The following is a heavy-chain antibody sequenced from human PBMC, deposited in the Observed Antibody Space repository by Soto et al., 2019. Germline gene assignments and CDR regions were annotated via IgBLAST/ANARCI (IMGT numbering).Heavy chain of an antibody. CDR1: GYTFTGYY. V-gene: IGHV1-2*04. CDR2: INPNSGGT. J-gene: IGHJ4*02. CDR3: ARAPELPDTAFDY. Sequence: GASVKVSCKASGYTFTGYYMHWVRQAPGQGLEWMGWINPNSGGTNYAQKFQGWVTMTRDTSISTAYMELSRLRSDDTAVYYCARAPELPDTAFDYWGQGTLVTVSS. D-gene: IGHD5-18*01.